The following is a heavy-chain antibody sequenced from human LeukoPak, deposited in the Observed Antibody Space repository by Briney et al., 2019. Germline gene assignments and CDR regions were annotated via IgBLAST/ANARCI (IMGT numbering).Heavy chain of an antibody. Sequence: GGSLRLSCAASGFTFSSYSMNWVRQAPGKGLEWVSSISSSSSYIYYADSVKGRFTISRDNAKNSLYLQMNSLRAEDTAVYYCARDDVWSYGMDVWSQGTTVTVSS. D-gene: IGHD2-8*01. V-gene: IGHV3-21*01. CDR3: ARDDVWSYGMDV. J-gene: IGHJ6*02. CDR1: GFTFSSYS. CDR2: ISSSSSYI.